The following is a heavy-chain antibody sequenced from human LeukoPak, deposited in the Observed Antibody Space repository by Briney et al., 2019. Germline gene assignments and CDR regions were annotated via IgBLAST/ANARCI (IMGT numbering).Heavy chain of an antibody. CDR3: AKVVNGGWYSNAFDI. CDR1: GFTFSSYS. J-gene: IGHJ3*02. Sequence: GGSLRLSCAASGFTFSSYSMNWVRQAPGKGLEWVSYISSSSSTIYYADSVKGRFTISRDNSKNTLYLQMNSLRAEDTAVYYCAKVVNGGWYSNAFDIWGQGTMVTVSS. D-gene: IGHD6-19*01. V-gene: IGHV3-48*01. CDR2: ISSSSSTI.